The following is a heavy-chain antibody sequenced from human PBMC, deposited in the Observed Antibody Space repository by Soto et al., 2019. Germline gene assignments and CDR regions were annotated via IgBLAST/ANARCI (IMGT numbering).Heavy chain of an antibody. CDR1: GFTFSRHE. D-gene: IGHD2-8*01. V-gene: IGHV3-48*03. CDR2: ISGSGSTI. CDR3: ARGGVY. J-gene: IGHJ1*01. Sequence: GGSLRLSCEATGFTFSRHEMNWIRQTPGKRLEWIAKISGSGSTINYADSVKGRFTISRDNVQRTLHLQMDSLRVEDTGVYYCARGGVYWGRGTLVTVSS.